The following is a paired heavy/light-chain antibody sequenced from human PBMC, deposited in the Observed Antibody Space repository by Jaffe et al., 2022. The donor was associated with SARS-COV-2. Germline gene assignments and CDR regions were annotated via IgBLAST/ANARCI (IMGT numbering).Light chain of an antibody. Sequence: DIQLTQSPSFLSASVGDRVTITCRASQGISSYLAWYQQKPGKAPNLLIYTASTLQSGVPSRFSGSGSGTEFTLTISSLQPEDFATYYCQQLNSSPITFGQGTRLEIK. CDR3: QQLNSSPIT. CDR2: TAS. J-gene: IGKJ5*01. CDR1: QGISSY. V-gene: IGKV1-9*01.
Heavy chain of an antibody. J-gene: IGHJ6*02. CDR3: ARVWAPKYTGGLWAARNYYSYGMDV. CDR1: GFTFSDSW. Sequence: EVQLVESGGGLVQPGGSLRLSCAGSGFTFSDSWMTWVRQAPGKGLEWVANIKQDGSEKKYVDSVKGRFTISRDNAKNSLYLQMNSLRAEDTAVYYCARVWAPKYTGGLWAARNYYSYGMDVWGQGTTVTVSS. D-gene: IGHD6-19*01. V-gene: IGHV3-7*03. CDR2: IKQDGSEK.